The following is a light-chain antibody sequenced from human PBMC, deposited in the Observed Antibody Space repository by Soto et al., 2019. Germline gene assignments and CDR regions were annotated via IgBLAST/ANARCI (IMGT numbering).Light chain of an antibody. CDR1: QGISSS. CDR3: QHFNSYSRT. CDR2: AAS. Sequence: DIQLTQSPSFLSASVGDRVTITCRASQGISSSLAWYQQKPGKAPKLLIYAASTLQSGVPSRFSGSGSGTEFTLTISSLQPEDFVTYYCQHFNSYSRTFGQGTKVEIK. V-gene: IGKV1-9*01. J-gene: IGKJ1*01.